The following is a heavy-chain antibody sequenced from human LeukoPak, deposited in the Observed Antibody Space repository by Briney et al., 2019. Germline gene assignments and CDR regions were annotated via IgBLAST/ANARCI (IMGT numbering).Heavy chain of an antibody. D-gene: IGHD3-10*01. CDR2: IYYSGST. J-gene: IGHJ5*02. V-gene: IGHV4-59*01. Sequence: SETLSLTCTVSGGSISSYYWSWIRQPPGKGLEYIGYIYYSGSTNYNPSLKSRVTISVDTSKNQFSLKLSSVTAADTAVYYCARVGGYGSGSYYTSVWFDPWGQGTLVTVSS. CDR3: ARVGGYGSGSYYTSVWFDP. CDR1: GGSISSYY.